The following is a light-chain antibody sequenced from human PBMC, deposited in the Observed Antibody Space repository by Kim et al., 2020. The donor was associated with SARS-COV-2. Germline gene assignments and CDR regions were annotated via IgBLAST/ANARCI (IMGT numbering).Light chain of an antibody. CDR1: RSISTW. CDR3: QQYNGYPLT. Sequence: DIQMTQSPSTLSASVGDRVTITCRASRSISTWLAWYQQKPGKTPDLLIYGASSLESGVPSRFSGSGSGTEFTLTISSLQPDDFATYYCQQYNGYPLTFGGGTKVDIK. V-gene: IGKV1-5*01. J-gene: IGKJ4*01. CDR2: GAS.